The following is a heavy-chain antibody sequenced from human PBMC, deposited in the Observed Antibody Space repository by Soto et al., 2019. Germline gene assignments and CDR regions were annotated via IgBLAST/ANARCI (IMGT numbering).Heavy chain of an antibody. CDR1: GFNFGTFW. J-gene: IGHJ6*02. Sequence: KLVESGGGLVQPGGSLRLSCAASGFNFGTFWMRWVRQAPGKGLEWVASIKEDGSEAYYVDSVKGRFTISRDNAKNSLYLQLNSLGVEETASYYFAEEWQSSFCRATTCSFYGMDVWGQGTTVTVSS. V-gene: IGHV3-7*01. D-gene: IGHD1-26*01. CDR2: IKEDGSEA. CDR3: AEEWQSSFCRATTCSFYGMDV.